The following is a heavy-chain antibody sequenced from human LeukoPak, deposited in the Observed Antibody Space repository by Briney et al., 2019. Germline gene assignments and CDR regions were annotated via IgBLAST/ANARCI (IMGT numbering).Heavy chain of an antibody. Sequence: RPGGSLRLSCAASGFTFDDYGMSWVRQAPGKGLEWVSGINWNGGSTGYADSVKGRSTISRDNAKNSLYLQMNSLRAEDTALYYCARASGYSSSWYGSVYWGQGTLVTVSS. CDR2: INWNGGST. D-gene: IGHD6-13*01. J-gene: IGHJ4*02. CDR1: GFTFDDYG. CDR3: ARASGYSSSWYGSVY. V-gene: IGHV3-20*04.